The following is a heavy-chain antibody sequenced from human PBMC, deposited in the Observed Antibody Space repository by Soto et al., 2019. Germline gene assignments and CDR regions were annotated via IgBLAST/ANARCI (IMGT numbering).Heavy chain of an antibody. D-gene: IGHD3-22*01. CDR1: GFSLSTNGVG. Sequence: QITLKESGPTLVKPTQTLTLTCTFSGFSLSTNGVGVGWIRQPPGKALEWLALIYWNDDERYSPSLKSRLTITKDTSKNQVVLTMTNMDPVDTATYFCAHGIPTKTFYDTSGYYPYYFDYCGQGTLVTVSS. J-gene: IGHJ4*02. CDR3: AHGIPTKTFYDTSGYYPYYFDY. CDR2: IYWNDDE. V-gene: IGHV2-5*01.